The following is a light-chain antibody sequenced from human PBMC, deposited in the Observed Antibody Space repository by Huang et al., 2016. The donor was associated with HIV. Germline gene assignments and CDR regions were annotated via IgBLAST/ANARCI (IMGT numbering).Light chain of an antibody. CDR1: QSVGTN. CDR2: DAS. V-gene: IGKV3-15*01. CDR3: QHYDNWPPFT. Sequence: EIVLTQSPATLSLFPGEGATLSCRASQSVGTNLAWYQQKPGQAPRLLMYDASPRATGVQARFRGSGSGTEFTLTITRLLSEDFAVYYCQHYDNWPPFTFGPGTRVDIK. J-gene: IGKJ3*01.